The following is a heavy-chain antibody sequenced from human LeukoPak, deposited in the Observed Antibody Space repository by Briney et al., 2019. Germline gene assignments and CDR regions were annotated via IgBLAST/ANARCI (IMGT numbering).Heavy chain of an antibody. D-gene: IGHD6-19*01. CDR1: RGTFSSYA. V-gene: IGHV1-18*01. J-gene: IGHJ4*02. CDR2: ISTYNGNT. CDR3: ARGGQWDY. Sequence: ASVKVSCKASRGTFSSYAISWVRQAPGQGLEYMGWISTYNGNTNYAQKFQGRVTMTTDTSTSTAYMEMRSLTSDDTAVYYCARGGQWDYWGQGTLVTVSS.